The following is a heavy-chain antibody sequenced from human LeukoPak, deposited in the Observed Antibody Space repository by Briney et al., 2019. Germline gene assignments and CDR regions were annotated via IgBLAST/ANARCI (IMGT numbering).Heavy chain of an antibody. Sequence: PSETLSLTCAVSGGSISSYYWSWIRQPPGKGLEWIGYIYYNGSTNYNPSPKSRVTITVDTSKNQFSLKLSSVTAADTAVYYCARVDKTVFGGYYYMDVWGKGTTVTVSS. CDR3: ARVDKTVFGGYYYMDV. CDR2: IYYNGST. CDR1: GGSISSYY. V-gene: IGHV4-59*01. D-gene: IGHD3-3*01. J-gene: IGHJ6*03.